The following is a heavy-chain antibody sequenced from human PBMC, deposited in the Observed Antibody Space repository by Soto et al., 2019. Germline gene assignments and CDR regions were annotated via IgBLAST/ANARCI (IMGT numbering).Heavy chain of an antibody. CDR1: GGTFSKYA. V-gene: IGHV1-69*12. Sequence: QVQLVQSGAEVKKPGSSVKVSCKASGGTFSKYAISWVRQAPGQGLEWMGGIIPMSGIANYAQKFQGRGTLTADESTSTAYMELRSLRSEDTAVFYCARTEIAAAGPTKYYYYGMDVWGQGTTVTVSS. CDR2: IIPMSGIA. CDR3: ARTEIAAAGPTKYYYYGMDV. J-gene: IGHJ6*02. D-gene: IGHD6-13*01.